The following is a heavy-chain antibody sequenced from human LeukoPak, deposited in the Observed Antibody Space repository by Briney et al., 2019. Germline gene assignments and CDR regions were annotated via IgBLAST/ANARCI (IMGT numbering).Heavy chain of an antibody. V-gene: IGHV3-30*04. Sequence: GRSLRLSCAASGFTFSSYAMHWVRQAPGKGLEWVAVISYDGSNKYYADSVKGRFTISRDNSKNTLYLQMNSLRAEDTAVYYCARSDYGDYYYYGMDAWGQGTTVTVSS. CDR1: GFTFSSYA. D-gene: IGHD4-17*01. J-gene: IGHJ6*02. CDR3: ARSDYGDYYYYGMDA. CDR2: ISYDGSNK.